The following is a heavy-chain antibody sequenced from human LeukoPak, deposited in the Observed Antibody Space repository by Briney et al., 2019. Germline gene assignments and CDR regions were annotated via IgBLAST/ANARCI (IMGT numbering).Heavy chain of an antibody. D-gene: IGHD6-13*01. J-gene: IGHJ4*02. CDR2: IRYDGSNK. V-gene: IGHV3-30*02. CDR1: GFTFSSYG. Sequence: GGSLRLSCAASGFTFSSYGMHWVRQAPGKGLEWVAFIRYDGSNKYYADSVKGRFTISRDNAKNSLYLQMDSLRAEDTAVYYCASGGSHSSSWYAGYWGQGTLVTVSS. CDR3: ASGGSHSSSWYAGY.